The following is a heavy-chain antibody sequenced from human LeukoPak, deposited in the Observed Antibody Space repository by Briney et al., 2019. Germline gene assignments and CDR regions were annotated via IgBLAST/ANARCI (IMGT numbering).Heavy chain of an antibody. Sequence: ASVKVSCKASGYTFTSYYMHWVRQAPGQGLEWMGIINPSGGSTSYAQKFQGRVTMTRDTSTSTVYMELSSLRSEDTAVYYCARVVVVAATPVYYFDYWGQGTLVTVSS. CDR1: GYTFTSYY. CDR2: INPSGGST. V-gene: IGHV1-46*01. CDR3: ARVVVVAATPVYYFDY. J-gene: IGHJ4*02. D-gene: IGHD2-15*01.